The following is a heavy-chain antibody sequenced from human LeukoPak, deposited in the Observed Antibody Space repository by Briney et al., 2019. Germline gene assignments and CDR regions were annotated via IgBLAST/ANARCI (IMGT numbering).Heavy chain of an antibody. V-gene: IGHV1-69*05. Sequence: SVKVSCKASGGTFSSYAISWVRQAPGQGLEWMGGIIPIFGAANYAQKFQGRVTITTDESTSTAYMELSSLRSEDTAVYYCAREDWNYTLHWFDPWGQGTLVTVSS. CDR2: IIPIFGAA. CDR1: GGTFSSYA. CDR3: AREDWNYTLHWFDP. D-gene: IGHD1-7*01. J-gene: IGHJ5*02.